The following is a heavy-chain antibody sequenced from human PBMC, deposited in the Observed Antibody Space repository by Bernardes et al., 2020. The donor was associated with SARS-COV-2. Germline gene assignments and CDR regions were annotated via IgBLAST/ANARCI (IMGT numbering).Heavy chain of an antibody. J-gene: IGHJ6*02. Sequence: GGSLRLSCAASGFTFDDYAMHWVRQAPGKGLEWVSGISWNSGSIGYADSVKGRFTISRDNAKNSLYLQMNSLRAEDTALYYCATLPTASDYYYYGMDVWGQGTTVTVSS. CDR3: ATLPTASDYYYYGMDV. V-gene: IGHV3-9*01. D-gene: IGHD4-17*01. CDR1: GFTFDDYA. CDR2: ISWNSGSI.